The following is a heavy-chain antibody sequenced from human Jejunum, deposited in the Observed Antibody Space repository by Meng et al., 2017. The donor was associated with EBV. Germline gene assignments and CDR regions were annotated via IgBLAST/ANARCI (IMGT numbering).Heavy chain of an antibody. Sequence: LLGSSHSPVPPSGTRSLTYTVTNRAIRNKKWWHLVRQALGMAMEWVGEIDPTGTTPSNPSLKSRVTISHVTSMNQFSLELTSPTHSDTAVYYCARDSQYLVLGYFDYWGQGALVTVSS. CDR2: IDPTGTT. CDR1: NRAIRNKKW. J-gene: IGHJ4*02. CDR3: ARDSQYLVLGYFDY. V-gene: IGHV4-4*02. D-gene: IGHD2/OR15-2a*01.